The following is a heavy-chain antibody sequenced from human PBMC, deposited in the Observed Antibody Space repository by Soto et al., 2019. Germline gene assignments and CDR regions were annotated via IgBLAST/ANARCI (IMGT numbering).Heavy chain of an antibody. CDR2: ISYDGRNK. J-gene: IGHJ6*02. CDR1: GFTFSSYG. CDR3: AKDLNRRLLGDMDV. V-gene: IGHV3-30*18. D-gene: IGHD3-16*01. Sequence: QVQLVESGGGVVQPGRSLRLSCAASGFTFSSYGMHWVRQAPGKGLEWVAVISYDGRNKYYADSVKGRFTISRANSKNTLYLQMNRLRAEDTAVYYCAKDLNRRLLGDMDVWGQGTTVTVSS.